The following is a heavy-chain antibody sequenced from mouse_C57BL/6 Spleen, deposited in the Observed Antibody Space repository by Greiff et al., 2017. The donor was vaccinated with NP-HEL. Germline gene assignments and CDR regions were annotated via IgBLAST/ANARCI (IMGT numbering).Heavy chain of an antibody. CDR1: GYTFTSYG. V-gene: IGHV1-81*01. Sequence: VQVVESGAELARPGASVKLSCKASGYTFTSYGISWVKQRTGQGLEWIGEIYPRSGNTYYNEKFKGKATLTADKSSSTAYMELRSLTSEDSAVYFCARRWDEIAWFAYWGQGTLVTVSA. CDR3: ARRWDEIAWFAY. J-gene: IGHJ3*01. D-gene: IGHD4-1*01. CDR2: IYPRSGNT.